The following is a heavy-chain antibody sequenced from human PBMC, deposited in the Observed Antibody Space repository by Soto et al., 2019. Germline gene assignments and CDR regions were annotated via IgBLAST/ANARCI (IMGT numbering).Heavy chain of an antibody. D-gene: IGHD3-22*01. V-gene: IGHV4-59*01. CDR3: ATAVTYYDSTGYDAFAV. Sequence: PSETLSLTFTVSGDSISSYFCTWIRQPPGDALECIGYMFHSVRTNYNPSLTSPVTMPAETSNSPFSLTLTSVTAADTEVYYCATAVTYYDSTGYDAFAVWGQGIMVTVSS. CDR1: GDSISSYF. CDR2: MFHSVRT. J-gene: IGHJ3*01.